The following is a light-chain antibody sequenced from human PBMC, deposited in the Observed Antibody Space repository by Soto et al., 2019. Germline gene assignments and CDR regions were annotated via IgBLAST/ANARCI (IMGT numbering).Light chain of an antibody. V-gene: IGKV3-11*01. CDR1: QTVSSY. Sequence: EIVLTQSPATLSLSPGERATLSCRASQTVSSYLAWYQQKPGQAPRLLIYDASNRATGIPARFSGSGSGTDLTLTISGLEPEDSAAYYCQRHGATFGQGTKVDIK. J-gene: IGKJ1*01. CDR3: QRHGAT. CDR2: DAS.